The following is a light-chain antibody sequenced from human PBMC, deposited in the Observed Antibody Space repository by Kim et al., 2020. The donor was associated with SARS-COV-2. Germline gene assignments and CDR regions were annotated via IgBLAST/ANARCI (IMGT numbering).Light chain of an antibody. J-gene: IGKJ2*01. V-gene: IGKV1-5*03. CDR1: ENIGTW. Sequence: DIQMTQSPSTLSASVGDRVTITCRASENIGTWLAWYQQKPGRAPSLLIYLASTLESGVPSRFSGTGSGTEFSLSITSLQPDDFATYYCQHYSSFPYTFGQGTKLEI. CDR3: QHYSSFPYT. CDR2: LAS.